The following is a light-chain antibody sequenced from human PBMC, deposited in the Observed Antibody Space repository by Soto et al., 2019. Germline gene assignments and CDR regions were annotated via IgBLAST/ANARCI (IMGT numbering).Light chain of an antibody. J-gene: IGKJ5*01. V-gene: IGKV3-20*01. CDR3: QQYGSTQIT. CDR2: GAS. CDR1: QSVRSNS. Sequence: IVLTQSPGTLSLSPGERATLSCRASQSVRSNSLAWYQQTPGQAPRLLIYGASSRATGIPDRFSGRGSGTDFTLTISRLEPEDFAVYYCQQYGSTQITFGQGTRLEIK.